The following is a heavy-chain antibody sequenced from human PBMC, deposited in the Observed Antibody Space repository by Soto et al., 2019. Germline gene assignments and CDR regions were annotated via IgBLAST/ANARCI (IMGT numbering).Heavy chain of an antibody. CDR1: GGSISSGGTGSY. J-gene: IGHJ4*02. Sequence: QVQLQESGPGLVKPSQTLSLTCTVSGGSISSGGTGSYWTWIRQLPGKGLEWIVYIYYTGNTYYIPSLKSRPTISIDTSENHFSLKLTSVTAADTAVYFCASGHDAYKVRYWGQGTLVTVSS. V-gene: IGHV4-31*03. CDR3: ASGHDAYKVRY. D-gene: IGHD1-1*01. CDR2: IYYTGNT.